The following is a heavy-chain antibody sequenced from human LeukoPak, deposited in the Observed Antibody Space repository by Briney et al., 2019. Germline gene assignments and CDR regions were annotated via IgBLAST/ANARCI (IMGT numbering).Heavy chain of an antibody. CDR3: ARVYGSGVWDGYFDS. J-gene: IGHJ4*02. D-gene: IGHD3-10*01. V-gene: IGHV4-4*07. CDR1: GDSISSYY. CDR2: IYTSGST. Sequence: SETLSLSCTVSGDSISSYYWSWIRQPAGKGLERIGRIYTSGSTNYNPSLKSRVTMSVDTSKHQFSLKLSSVTAADTAVYYCARVYGSGVWDGYFDSWGQGTLVTVSS.